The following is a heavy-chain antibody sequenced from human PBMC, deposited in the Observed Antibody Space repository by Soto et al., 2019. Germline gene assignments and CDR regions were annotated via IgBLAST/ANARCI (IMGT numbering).Heavy chain of an antibody. Sequence: GGSLRLSCAASGFTFSSYAMHWVRQAPGKGLEWVAVISYDGSNKYYADSVKGRFTISRDNSKNTLYLQMNSLRAEDTAVYYCANPRRLKGADFDYWGQGTLVTVSS. CDR2: ISYDGSNK. D-gene: IGHD2-21*01. J-gene: IGHJ4*02. CDR1: GFTFSSYA. CDR3: ANPRRLKGADFDY. V-gene: IGHV3-30-3*01.